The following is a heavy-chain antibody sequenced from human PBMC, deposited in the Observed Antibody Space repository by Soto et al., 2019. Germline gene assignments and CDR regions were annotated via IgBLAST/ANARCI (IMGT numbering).Heavy chain of an antibody. CDR2: ISGRNIFT. D-gene: IGHD2-2*02. V-gene: IGHV3-11*06. CDR1: GFTFSDYY. CDR3: ARDGGVIIPGAIGGGYGLDV. J-gene: IGHJ6*02. Sequence: GGSLRLSCAASGFTFSDYYMSWIRQAPGKGLEWISYISGRNIFTQYADSVKGRFTISRNNAKNSLYLQLNSLTAEDTAVYYCARDGGVIIPGAIGGGYGLDVWGQGTTVTVSS.